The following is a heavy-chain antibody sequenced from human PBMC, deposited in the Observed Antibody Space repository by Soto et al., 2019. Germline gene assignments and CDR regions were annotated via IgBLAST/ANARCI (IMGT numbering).Heavy chain of an antibody. CDR2: ISYDGSFK. CDR3: ARSIAGADPNSYYYGMDV. J-gene: IGHJ6*02. D-gene: IGHD6-13*01. CDR1: AFTFSRYA. V-gene: IGHV3-30-3*01. Sequence: QVQLVESGGGVVQPGRSLRLSCAASAFTFSRYAMHWVRQAPGEGLGWVAVISYDGSFKHYADSVKGRVTISRDNSENTLYLQMNSLRAEDTAVYYCARSIAGADPNSYYYGMDVWGQGTTVTVS.